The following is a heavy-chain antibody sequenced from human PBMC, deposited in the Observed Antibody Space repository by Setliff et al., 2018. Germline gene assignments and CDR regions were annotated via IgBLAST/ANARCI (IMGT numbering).Heavy chain of an antibody. CDR2: IQKSGGT. Sequence: SQTLSLTCTVSGVSISSYYWGWIRQPPGKGLESIGYIQKSGGTNYNPALKSRVTISVDTSTNQFSLKLRSVTAADTAVYYCARLSWNGLRYYGLDVWGQGTTVTVSS. V-gene: IGHV4-59*01. D-gene: IGHD3-3*01. J-gene: IGHJ6*02. CDR1: GVSISSYY. CDR3: ARLSWNGLRYYGLDV.